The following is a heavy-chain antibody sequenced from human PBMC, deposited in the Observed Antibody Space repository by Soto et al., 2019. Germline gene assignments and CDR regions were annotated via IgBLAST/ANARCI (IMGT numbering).Heavy chain of an antibody. V-gene: IGHV1-2*02. CDR3: ARGGYFDSSNYLAY. Sequence: DSFQVSCNASGYTFTGYYMHWVRQATGQGLEWMGWINPNSGGTNYAQKFQGRVIIERDTSASTAYMELSSLRSEDTAVYYCARGGYFDSSNYLAYWGLGTLVTVSS. D-gene: IGHD3-22*01. CDR1: GYTFTGYY. CDR2: INPNSGGT. J-gene: IGHJ4*02.